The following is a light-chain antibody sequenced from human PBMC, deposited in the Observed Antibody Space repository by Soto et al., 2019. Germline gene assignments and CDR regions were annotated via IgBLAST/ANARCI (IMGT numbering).Light chain of an antibody. CDR1: QGIRDD. CDR2: AAS. Sequence: AIQMTQSPSSLSASVGDRVTITCRASQGIRDDLGWYEQKPWKAPKLLIYAASSLQSDDPSRFSGSGSGTDFTLTISSLPPEDFATYYCLQDYNYPWTFGQGNKVEIK. J-gene: IGKJ1*01. CDR3: LQDYNYPWT. V-gene: IGKV1-6*01.